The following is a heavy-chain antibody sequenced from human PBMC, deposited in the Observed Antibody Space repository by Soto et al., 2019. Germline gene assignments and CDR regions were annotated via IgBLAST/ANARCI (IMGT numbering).Heavy chain of an antibody. CDR1: GGTFSSYA. J-gene: IGHJ3*02. Sequence: QVQLVQSGAEVKKPGSSVKVSCKASGGTFSSYAISWVRQAPGQGLEWMGGIIPIFGTANYAQKFQGRVTITADESTSTAYMELSSLRSEDTAVYYCARPPLYYYDSTAGAFDIWGQGTMVTVSS. V-gene: IGHV1-69*12. CDR2: IIPIFGTA. CDR3: ARPPLYYYDSTAGAFDI. D-gene: IGHD3-22*01.